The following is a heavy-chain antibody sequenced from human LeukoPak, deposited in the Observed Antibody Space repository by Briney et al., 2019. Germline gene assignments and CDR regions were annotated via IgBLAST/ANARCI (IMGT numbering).Heavy chain of an antibody. V-gene: IGHV3-74*01. J-gene: IGHJ4*02. CDR1: GITFTSDA. CDR3: ARDSR. Sequence: PGGSLRLSCAASGITFTSDAMHWVRQAPGKGLLWVSHISGDGRSTTYADSVKGRFIISKDSAKNTVYLQLRSLRAEDTAVYYCARDSRWGQGTLVSVSS. CDR2: ISGDGRST.